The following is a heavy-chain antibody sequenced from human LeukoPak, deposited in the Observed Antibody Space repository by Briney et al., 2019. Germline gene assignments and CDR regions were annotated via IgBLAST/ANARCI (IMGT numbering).Heavy chain of an antibody. CDR3: ARDGPNYAMDV. Sequence: GGSLRLSCAASGFTVSTNYMNWVRQAPGKGLEWVSVIYSGGSTYYADSVKGRFTISRDNSKDTLYRQMNRLRAEDTAVYSCARDGPNYAMDVWGQGTTVTVSS. J-gene: IGHJ6*02. CDR2: IYSGGST. V-gene: IGHV3-53*01. CDR1: GFTVSTNY. D-gene: IGHD2-8*01.